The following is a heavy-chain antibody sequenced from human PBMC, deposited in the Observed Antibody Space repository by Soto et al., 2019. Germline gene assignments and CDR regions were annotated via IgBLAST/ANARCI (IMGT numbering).Heavy chain of an antibody. V-gene: IGHV4-31*03. CDR2: IYYSGST. D-gene: IGHD3-3*01. CDR3: ARGFSNVYYDFWSGYYGPHNAFDI. CDR1: GGSISSGGYY. Sequence: SETLSLTCTVSGGSISSGGYYWSWIRQHPGKGLEWIGYIYYSGSTYYNPSLKSRVTISVDTSKNQFSLKLSSVTAADTAVYYCARGFSNVYYDFWSGYYGPHNAFDIWGQGTMVTVSS. J-gene: IGHJ3*02.